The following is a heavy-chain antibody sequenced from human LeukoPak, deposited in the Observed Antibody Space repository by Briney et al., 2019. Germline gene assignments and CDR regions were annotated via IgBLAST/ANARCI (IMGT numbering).Heavy chain of an antibody. CDR3: VTLLVGTTSRDFDY. V-gene: IGHV3-23*01. CDR2: IRASGETT. D-gene: IGHD1-26*01. Sequence: GGSLRLSCAASGFTFSSYAMSWVRQAPGKGLEWVSTIRASGETTYYADSVKGRFTLSRDNSKNTVYLQMNSLRAEDTAVYYCVTLLVGTTSRDFDYWGQGTLVTVSS. CDR1: GFTFSSYA. J-gene: IGHJ4*02.